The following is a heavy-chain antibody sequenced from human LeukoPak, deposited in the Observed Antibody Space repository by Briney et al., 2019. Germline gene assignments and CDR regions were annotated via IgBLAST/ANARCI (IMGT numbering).Heavy chain of an antibody. Sequence: GGSLRLSCAASGFTFSSYSMNWVRQAPGKGLEWVANIKQDGSEKYYVDSVKGRFTISRDNAKNSLYLQMNSLRAEDTAVYYCAREGGSYHFDYWGQGTLVTVSS. V-gene: IGHV3-7*01. CDR3: AREGGSYHFDY. D-gene: IGHD1-26*01. J-gene: IGHJ4*02. CDR1: GFTFSSYS. CDR2: IKQDGSEK.